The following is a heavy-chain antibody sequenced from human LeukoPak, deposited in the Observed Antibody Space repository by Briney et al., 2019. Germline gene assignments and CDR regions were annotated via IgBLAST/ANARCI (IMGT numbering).Heavy chain of an antibody. D-gene: IGHD3-22*01. J-gene: IGHJ4*02. CDR2: IRYDGSNK. V-gene: IGHV3-30*02. CDR1: GFTFSSYG. Sequence: GGSLTVSCAASGFTFSSYGMHWVRQAPGKGLEWVAFIRYDGSNKYYADSVRGRFTISRDNSKNTLYLQMNSLRAEDTAVYYCAKDRYYYDSSGYYSDYWGQGTLVTVSS. CDR3: AKDRYYYDSSGYYSDY.